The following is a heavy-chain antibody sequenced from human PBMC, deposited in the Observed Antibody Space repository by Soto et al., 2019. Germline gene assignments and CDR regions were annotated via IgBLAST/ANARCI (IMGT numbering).Heavy chain of an antibody. CDR2: IYPGDSDT. CDR1: GYTFSIYC. D-gene: IGHD1-26*01. Sequence: PGESLKISCKGSGYTFSIYCIVWVLQVPWKGLEWMGIIYPGDSDTRYSPSFQGQVTISADKSISTAYLQWSSLKVSDTALYYCARRPRSGAYPDAFDIWGQGTMVTVSS. V-gene: IGHV5-51*01. J-gene: IGHJ3*02. CDR3: ARRPRSGAYPDAFDI.